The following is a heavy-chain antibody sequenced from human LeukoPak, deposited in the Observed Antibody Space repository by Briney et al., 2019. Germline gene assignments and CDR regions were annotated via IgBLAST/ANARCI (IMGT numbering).Heavy chain of an antibody. CDR1: GFTFINYA. D-gene: IGHD3-16*01. Sequence: GGSLRLSCAASGFTFINYAMSWVRPAPGRGLEWVSVICGNAACTYYADSVKGRFIISRDNSKNTMYLYLQMNSLRAEDTAVYYCARHLATSGSYPLDYWGQGTPVTVSS. CDR2: ICGNAACT. J-gene: IGHJ4*02. V-gene: IGHV3-23*01. CDR3: ARHLATSGSYPLDY.